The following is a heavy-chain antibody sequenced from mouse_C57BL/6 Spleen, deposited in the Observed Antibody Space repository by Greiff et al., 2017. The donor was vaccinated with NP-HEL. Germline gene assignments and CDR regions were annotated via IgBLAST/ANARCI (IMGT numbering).Heavy chain of an antibody. D-gene: IGHD1-1*01. CDR1: GFTFSDYG. V-gene: IGHV5-15*04. Sequence: EVMLVESGGGLVQPGGSLKLSCAASGFTFSDYGMAWVRQAPRKGPEWVAFISNLAYSIYYADTVTGRFTISRENAKNILYLERSSLRSEDMAMYYCARRKYATGAMDYWCQGTSVTVSS. CDR3: ARRKYATGAMDY. CDR2: ISNLAYSI. J-gene: IGHJ4*01.